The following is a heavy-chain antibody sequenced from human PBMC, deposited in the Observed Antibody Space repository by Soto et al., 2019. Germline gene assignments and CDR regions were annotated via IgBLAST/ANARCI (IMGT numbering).Heavy chain of an antibody. D-gene: IGHD1-1*01. V-gene: IGHV1-18*01. J-gene: IGHJ4*02. CDR2: ISAHNGNR. Sequence: QVHLVQSGAEVKKPGASVKVSCKGSGYGFTTYGITWVRQAPGQGLEWMAWISAHNGNRNYAQKVQGRVTVTRDTSTSRAYMELRRLRSDDTAVYYCARGRYGDYWGQGALVTVSS. CDR1: GYGFTTYG. CDR3: ARGRYGDY.